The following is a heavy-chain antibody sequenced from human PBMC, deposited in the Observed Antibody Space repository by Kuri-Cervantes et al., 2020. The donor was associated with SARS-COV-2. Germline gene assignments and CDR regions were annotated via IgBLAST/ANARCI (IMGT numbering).Heavy chain of an antibody. J-gene: IGHJ4*02. CDR3: ARDQRREMAPHFDY. Sequence: SVKVSCKASGGNFSNYAITWVRQAPGPGLEWVGGISPIFGKAKYAQKFQGRVTISADESTRTVYMELSSLRSEDTAVYYCARDQRREMAPHFDYWGQGTLVTVSS. CDR2: ISPIFGKA. D-gene: IGHD5-24*01. V-gene: IGHV1-69*13. CDR1: GGNFSNYA.